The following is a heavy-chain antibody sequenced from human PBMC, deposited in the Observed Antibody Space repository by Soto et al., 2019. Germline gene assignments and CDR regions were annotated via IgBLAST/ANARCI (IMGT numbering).Heavy chain of an antibody. D-gene: IGHD3-10*01. CDR2: ISWNSGNI. CDR3: AKDRFDYYGSGSNYGMDV. J-gene: IGHJ6*02. V-gene: IGHV3-9*01. Sequence: PGGSLRLSXAASGFTFDDYAMHWVRQAPGKGLEWVSGISWNSGNIGYVDSVKGRFTISRDNAKNSLYLQMSSLRAEDTALYYCAKDRFDYYGSGSNYGMDVWGQGTTVTVSS. CDR1: GFTFDDYA.